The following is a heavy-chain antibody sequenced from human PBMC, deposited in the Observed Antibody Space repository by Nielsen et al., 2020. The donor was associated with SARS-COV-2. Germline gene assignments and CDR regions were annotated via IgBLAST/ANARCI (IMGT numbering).Heavy chain of an antibody. D-gene: IGHD6-13*01. Sequence: GESLKISCAASGFTFTNAWMSWVRQAPGKGLEWVGRIKSNTDDGTTDYTSPVKGRFTISRDDSKNTLYMQMNSLRTEDTAVYYCAKVSSSWYSYYYGMDVWGQGTTVTVSS. CDR1: GFTFTNAW. CDR3: AKVSSSWYSYYYGMDV. CDR2: IKSNTDDGTT. J-gene: IGHJ6*02. V-gene: IGHV3-15*01.